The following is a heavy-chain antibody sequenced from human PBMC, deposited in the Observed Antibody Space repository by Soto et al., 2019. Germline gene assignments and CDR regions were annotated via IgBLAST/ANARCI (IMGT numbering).Heavy chain of an antibody. Sequence: SETLSLTCTVSGASISGFYWSWIRKSAGKGLEWIGRIYATGTTDYNPSLKSRVMMSVDTSKKQFSLKLRSVTAADTAVYYCVRDGTKTLRDWFDPWGQGIPVTVSS. J-gene: IGHJ5*02. CDR1: GASISGFY. CDR2: IYATGTT. V-gene: IGHV4-4*07. CDR3: VRDGTKTLRDWFDP. D-gene: IGHD1-1*01.